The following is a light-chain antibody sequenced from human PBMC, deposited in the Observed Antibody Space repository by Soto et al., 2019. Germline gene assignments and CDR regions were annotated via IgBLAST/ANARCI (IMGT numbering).Light chain of an antibody. J-gene: IGKJ5*01. V-gene: IGKV1-39*01. Sequence: DIQMTQSPSSLSASVGDRLTITCQASQDISNYLNWYQQKPGKAPKLLIYAASSLQSGVPSRFSGSGSGTDFTLTISRLEPEDFAIYYCQQCGESPNTFGQGTRLEIK. CDR2: AAS. CDR3: QQCGESPNT. CDR1: QDISNY.